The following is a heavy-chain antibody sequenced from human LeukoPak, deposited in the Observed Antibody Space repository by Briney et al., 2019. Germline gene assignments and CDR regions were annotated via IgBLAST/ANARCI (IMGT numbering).Heavy chain of an antibody. D-gene: IGHD3-10*01. CDR3: ARDPPRSGSYYPYFDP. V-gene: IGHV1-2*02. CDR2: INPNSGGT. Sequence: GASVKVSCKASGYTFTGYYMHWVRQAPGQGLEWMGWINPNSGGTNYAQKFQGRLTMTRDTSISTAYMQLSRLRSDDTAVYYCARDPPRSGSYYPYFDPWGQGTRVTVSS. J-gene: IGHJ5*02. CDR1: GYTFTGYY.